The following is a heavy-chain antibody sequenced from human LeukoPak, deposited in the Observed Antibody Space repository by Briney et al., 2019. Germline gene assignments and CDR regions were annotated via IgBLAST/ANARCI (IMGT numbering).Heavy chain of an antibody. CDR1: GYSFTSYD. J-gene: IGHJ6*03. V-gene: IGHV1-8*01. Sequence: GASVKVSCKASGYSFTSYDINWVRQATGQGLEWIGYMNPNTGNTGYAQKFQGRVTMTRNTSISTAYMELSSLRSEDTAVYYCARGLRESSWANYYYYYYMDVWGKGTTVTISS. CDR2: MNPNTGNT. CDR3: ARGLRESSWANYYYYYYMDV. D-gene: IGHD6-13*01.